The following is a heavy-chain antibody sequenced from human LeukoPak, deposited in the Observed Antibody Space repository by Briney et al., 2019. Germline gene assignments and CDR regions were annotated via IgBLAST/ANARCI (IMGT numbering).Heavy chain of an antibody. Sequence: PGGSLRLSCAASGFTFSSYGMHWVRQAPGKGLEWVAFIRYDGSNKYYADSVEGRFTISRDNSKNTLYLQMNSLRAEDTAVYYCAKDLRQLVAPQYCDYWGQGTPVTVSS. CDR2: IRYDGSNK. CDR3: AKDLRQLVAPQYCDY. D-gene: IGHD6-6*01. V-gene: IGHV3-30*02. CDR1: GFTFSSYG. J-gene: IGHJ4*02.